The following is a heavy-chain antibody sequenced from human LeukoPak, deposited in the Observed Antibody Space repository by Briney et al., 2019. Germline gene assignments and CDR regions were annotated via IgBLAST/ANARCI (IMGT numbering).Heavy chain of an antibody. J-gene: IGHJ5*02. CDR1: GGSISTYY. V-gene: IGHV4-59*01. D-gene: IGHD2-8*01. CDR3: ARVYCPNGVCYNSRGWFDP. Sequence: PSETLSLTCTVSGGSISTYYWSWIRQPPGKGLEWIGYIFDSGSTNYNPSLKSRVTISVDTSKNQFSLKLSSVTAADTAVYYCARVYCPNGVCYNSRGWFDPWGQGTLVTVSS. CDR2: IFDSGST.